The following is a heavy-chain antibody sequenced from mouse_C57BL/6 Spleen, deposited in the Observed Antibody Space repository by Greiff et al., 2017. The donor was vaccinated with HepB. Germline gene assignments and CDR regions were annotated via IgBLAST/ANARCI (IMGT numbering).Heavy chain of an antibody. CDR1: GYSITSGYY. CDR3: ARAHYDYDGNY. V-gene: IGHV3-6*01. D-gene: IGHD2-4*01. Sequence: EVQLKESGPGLVKPSQSLSLTCSVTGYSITSGYYWNWIRQFPGNKLEWMGYISYDGSNNYNPSLKNRISITRDTSKNQFFLKLNSVTTEDTATYYCARAHYDYDGNYWGQGTTLTVSS. CDR2: ISYDGSN. J-gene: IGHJ2*01.